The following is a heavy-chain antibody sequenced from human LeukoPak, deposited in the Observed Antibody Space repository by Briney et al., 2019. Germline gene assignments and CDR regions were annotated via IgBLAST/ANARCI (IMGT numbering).Heavy chain of an antibody. CDR3: ARQSRDGSKTRGYYFDY. D-gene: IGHD3-10*01. J-gene: IGHJ4*02. CDR1: GYIFVNYW. Sequence: GESLQISCQVSGYIFVNYWIGWVRQMPGKGLESMGIIYPADSDTTYSPSFQGQVTISADKSISTVYLQWSSLKASDTAMYYCARQSRDGSKTRGYYFDYWGQGTLVTLSS. V-gene: IGHV5-51*01. CDR2: IYPADSDT.